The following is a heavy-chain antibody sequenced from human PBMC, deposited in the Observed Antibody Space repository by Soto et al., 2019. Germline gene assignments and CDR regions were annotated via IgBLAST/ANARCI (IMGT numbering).Heavy chain of an antibody. J-gene: IGHJ6*03. CDR1: GGSISSGGYY. CDR2: IYYSGST. Sequence: QVQLQESGPGLVKPSQTLSLTCTVSGGSISSGGYYWSWIRQHPGKGLEWIGYIYYSGSTYYNPSLKSRVTISIDTSKNQFPLKLSSVTAADTAVYYCARTDYAPGGGDYYYYYMDVWGKGTTVTVSS. CDR3: ARTDYAPGGGDYYYYYMDV. V-gene: IGHV4-31*03. D-gene: IGHD2-2*01.